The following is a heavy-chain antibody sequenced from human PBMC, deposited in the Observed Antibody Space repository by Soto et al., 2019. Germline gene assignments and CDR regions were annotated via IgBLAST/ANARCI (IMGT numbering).Heavy chain of an antibody. D-gene: IGHD3-22*01. CDR3: ARQAYHYDTNSFGY. V-gene: IGHV5-51*01. CDR2: IYPGDSDI. J-gene: IGHJ4*02. Sequence: GDSLKISCKGSGYSFTTYWIGWVRQMPGKGLEWMGVIYPGDSDIRFSPSFQGQVTISADMSLSTAYLQWSSLRVSDTATYYCARQAYHYDTNSFGYWGQGTLVTVSS. CDR1: GYSFTTYW.